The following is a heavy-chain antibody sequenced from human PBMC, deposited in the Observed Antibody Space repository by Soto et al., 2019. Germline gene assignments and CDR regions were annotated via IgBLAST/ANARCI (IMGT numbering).Heavy chain of an antibody. CDR2: ISYDGSNK. CDR3: AKDVEWELHGYYFDY. J-gene: IGHJ4*02. Sequence: GGSLRLSCAASGFTFSSYGMHWVRQAPGKGLEWVAVISYDGSNKYYADSVKGRFTISRDNSKNTLYLQMNSLRAEDTAVYYCAKDVEWELHGYYFDYWGQGTLVTVSS. V-gene: IGHV3-30*18. D-gene: IGHD1-26*01. CDR1: GFTFSSYG.